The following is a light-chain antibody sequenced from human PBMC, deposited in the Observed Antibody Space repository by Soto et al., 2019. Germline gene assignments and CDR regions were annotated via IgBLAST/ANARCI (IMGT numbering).Light chain of an antibody. J-gene: IGKJ1*01. CDR2: DAS. CDR1: QSLKRW. CDR3: QQFNSYSWT. V-gene: IGKV1-5*01. Sequence: TQSPPSLSATVEDRVTITCRASQSLKRWLAWYQQKPGKAPKLLIYDASSLPSGVPARFSGSGSGTEFALTISSLQPDDFAAYYCQQFNSYSWTFGPGTKVDI.